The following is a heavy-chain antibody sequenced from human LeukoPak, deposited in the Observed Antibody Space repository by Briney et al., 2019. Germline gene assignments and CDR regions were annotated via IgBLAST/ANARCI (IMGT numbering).Heavy chain of an antibody. V-gene: IGHV4-34*01. Sequence: SSETLSLTCAVYGGSFSGYYWSWIRQPPGKGLEWIGEINHSGSTNYNPSLTSRVTISVDTSKNQFSLKLSSVTAADTAVYYCAREARYCSGGSCLRDAFDIWGQGTMVTVSS. CDR3: AREARYCSGGSCLRDAFDI. D-gene: IGHD2-15*01. CDR1: GGSFSGYY. CDR2: INHSGST. J-gene: IGHJ3*02.